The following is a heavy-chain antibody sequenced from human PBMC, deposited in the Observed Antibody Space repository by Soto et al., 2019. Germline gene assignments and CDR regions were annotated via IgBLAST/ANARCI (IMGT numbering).Heavy chain of an antibody. J-gene: IGHJ5*02. CDR3: ARSRLVVVAATQWFDP. V-gene: IGHV1-18*04. D-gene: IGHD2-15*01. Sequence: QVRLVQSGAEVKKPGASVKVSCKASGYTFTNYGISWVRQAPGQVLERIGWISTYNGNTNYAQKLQGRVTMTTDTATSKAYMELRSLRSVDTAVYYWARSRLVVVAATQWFDPWGQGTLVTVCS. CDR1: GYTFTNYG. CDR2: ISTYNGNT.